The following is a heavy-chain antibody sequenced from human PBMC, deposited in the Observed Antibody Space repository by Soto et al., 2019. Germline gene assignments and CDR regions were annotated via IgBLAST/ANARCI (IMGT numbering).Heavy chain of an antibody. D-gene: IGHD3-3*01. V-gene: IGHV1-46*01. CDR2: INPSGGST. CDR1: GYTFTSYY. Sequence: ASVKVSCKASGYTFTSYYMHWVRQAPGQGLEWMGIINPSGGSTSYAQKFQGRVTMTRDTSTSTVYMELSSLRSEDTAVYYCARVXFWSGYPQRYYYYGMDVWGQGTTVTVSS. J-gene: IGHJ6*02. CDR3: ARVXFWSGYPQRYYYYGMDV.